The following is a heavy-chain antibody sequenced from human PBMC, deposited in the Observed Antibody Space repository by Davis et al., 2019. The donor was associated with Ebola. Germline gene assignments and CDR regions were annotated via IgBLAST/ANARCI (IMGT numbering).Heavy chain of an antibody. J-gene: IGHJ4*02. D-gene: IGHD3-3*01. V-gene: IGHV3-23*01. Sequence: GESLKISCAASGFTFSSYAMSWVRQAPGKGLEWVSAISGSVDSTYYADSVKGRFTISRDNSKNTLYLQMNSLRAEDTAVYYCAKSLRGVVAPAAFDYWGQGTLVTVSS. CDR2: ISGSVDST. CDR1: GFTFSSYA. CDR3: AKSLRGVVAPAAFDY.